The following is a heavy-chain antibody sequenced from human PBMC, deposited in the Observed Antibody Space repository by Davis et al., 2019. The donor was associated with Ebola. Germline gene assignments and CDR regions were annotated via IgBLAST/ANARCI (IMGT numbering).Heavy chain of an antibody. V-gene: IGHV3-21*01. D-gene: IGHD2-2*01. CDR1: GFTFSSYS. J-gene: IGHJ4*02. Sequence: LSLTCAASGFTFSSYSMNWVRQAPGKGLEWVSYISSSSYIYYADSVKGRFTISRDNAKNSLYLQMNSLRAEDTAVYYCARGGDIVVVPAAIPPNFDYWGQGTLVTVSS. CDR3: ARGGDIVVVPAAIPPNFDY. CDR2: ISSSSYI.